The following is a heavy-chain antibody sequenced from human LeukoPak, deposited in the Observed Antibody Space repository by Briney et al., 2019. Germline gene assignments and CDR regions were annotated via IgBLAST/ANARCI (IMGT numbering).Heavy chain of an antibody. D-gene: IGHD2-21*02. Sequence: GESLKISCKGSGYSFSSWWIGWVRQMPGKGPEWMGVIYPGDSDTRYSPSFQGQVTISADKSISTAYLQWSSLKASGSAMYYCARRCSGNYYSFDYWGQGSLVTVSS. CDR1: GYSFSSWW. CDR3: ARRCSGNYYSFDY. CDR2: IYPGDSDT. J-gene: IGHJ4*02. V-gene: IGHV5-51*01.